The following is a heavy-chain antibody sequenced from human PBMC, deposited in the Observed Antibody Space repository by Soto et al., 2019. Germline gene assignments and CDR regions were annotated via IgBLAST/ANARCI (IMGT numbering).Heavy chain of an antibody. D-gene: IGHD2-2*01. J-gene: IGHJ4*02. CDR3: AAAPARYIQIGY. CDR2: IVVGSGNT. CDR1: GFTFTSSA. V-gene: IGHV1-58*01. Sequence: GASVKVSCKASGFTFTSSAVQWVRQARGQRLEWIGWIVVGSGNTNYAQKFQERVTITRDMSTSTAYMELSSLRSEDTAVYYCAAAPARYIQIGYWGQGTLVTVSS.